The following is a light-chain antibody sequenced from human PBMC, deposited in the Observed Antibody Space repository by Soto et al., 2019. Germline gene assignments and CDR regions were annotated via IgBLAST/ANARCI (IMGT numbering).Light chain of an antibody. V-gene: IGLV2-8*01. CDR3: SSYAGSNTPYV. Sequence: QSLLTQPPSASGSPGRSVTIACTGTSSDVGGYNYVSWYQQHPGKAPKLMIYEVSKRPSGVPDRFSGSKSGNTASLTVSGLQAEDEADYYCSSYAGSNTPYVFGTGTKVTVL. CDR2: EVS. CDR1: SSDVGGYNY. J-gene: IGLJ1*01.